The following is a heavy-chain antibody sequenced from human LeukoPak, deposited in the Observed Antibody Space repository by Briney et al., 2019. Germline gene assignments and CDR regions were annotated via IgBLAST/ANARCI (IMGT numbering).Heavy chain of an antibody. V-gene: IGHV4-34*01. CDR1: GGSFSGYY. J-gene: IGHJ4*02. Sequence: SETLSLTCAVYGGSFSGYYWSWLRQPPGKGLEWIGEINHSGSTNYNPSLKSRVTISVDTSKNQFSLKLSSVTAADTAVYYCARREVVPAAIDYWGQGTLVTVSS. D-gene: IGHD2-2*01. CDR3: ARREVVPAAIDY. CDR2: INHSGST.